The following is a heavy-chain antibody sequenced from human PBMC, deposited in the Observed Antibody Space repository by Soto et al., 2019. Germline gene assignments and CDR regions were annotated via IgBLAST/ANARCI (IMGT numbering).Heavy chain of an antibody. CDR3: ARALRVGYCSSTSCYEYYYYGMDV. CDR1: GFTFSSYG. V-gene: IGHV3-33*01. D-gene: IGHD2-2*01. J-gene: IGHJ6*04. Sequence: QVQLVESGGGVVQPGRSLRLSCAASGFTFSSYGMHWVRQAPGKGLEWVAVIWYDGSNKYYADSVKGRFTISRDNSKNTLYLQMNSLRAEDTAVYYCARALRVGYCSSTSCYEYYYYGMDVWGKGTTVTVSS. CDR2: IWYDGSNK.